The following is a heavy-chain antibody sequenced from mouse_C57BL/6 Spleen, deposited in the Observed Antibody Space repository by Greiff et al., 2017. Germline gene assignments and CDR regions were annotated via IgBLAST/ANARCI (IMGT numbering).Heavy chain of an antibody. CDR2: IDPSDSYT. CDR1: GYTFTSYW. V-gene: IGHV1-59*01. D-gene: IGHD2-2*01. J-gene: IGHJ2*01. CDR3: AREGLRHYFGY. Sequence: QVQLQQPGAELVRPGTSVKLSCKASGYTFTSYWMHWVKQRPGQGLEWIGVIDPSDSYTNYNQKFKGKATLTVDTSSSTAYMQLSSLTSEDSAVYYCAREGLRHYFGYWGQGTTLTVSS.